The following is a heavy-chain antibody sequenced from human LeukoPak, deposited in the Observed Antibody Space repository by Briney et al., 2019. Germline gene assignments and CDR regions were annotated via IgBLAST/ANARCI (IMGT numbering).Heavy chain of an antibody. CDR1: GYSFTSYW. D-gene: IGHD3-9*01. CDR3: ARLRAEDYVILTGYGAFDI. V-gene: IGHV5-51*01. J-gene: IGHJ3*02. Sequence: GESLKISCKGSGYSFTSYWIGWVRQMPGKGLEWMGVIYPGDSDTRYSPSFQGQVTISADKSISTAYLQWSSLKASDTAMYYCARLRAEDYVILTGYGAFDIWGQGTMVTVFS. CDR2: IYPGDSDT.